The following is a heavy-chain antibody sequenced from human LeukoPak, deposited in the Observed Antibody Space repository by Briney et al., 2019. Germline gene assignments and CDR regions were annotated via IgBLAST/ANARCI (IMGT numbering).Heavy chain of an antibody. CDR1: EFSVGSNY. CDR3: AKGRGLSYDYGVDY. D-gene: IGHD4-17*01. Sequence: GGSLRLSCAASEFSVGSNYMTWVRQAPGKGLEWVSLIYSGGSTYYADSVKGRFTISRDNSKNTLYLQMNSLRAEDTAVYYCAKGRGLSYDYGVDYWGQGTLVTVSS. J-gene: IGHJ4*02. V-gene: IGHV3-66*01. CDR2: IYSGGST.